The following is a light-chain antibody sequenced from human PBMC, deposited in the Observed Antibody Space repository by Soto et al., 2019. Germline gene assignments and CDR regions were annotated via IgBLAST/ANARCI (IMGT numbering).Light chain of an antibody. CDR3: SSYTSSSTFYV. J-gene: IGLJ1*01. CDR1: LSDVGGQNF. V-gene: IGLV2-8*01. CDR2: DVN. Sequence: QSALTQPPSASGSPGQSVTFSCTGTLSDVGGQNFVSWYQQDPGKAPKLMIYDVNKRPSGVPDRFSGSKSGNTAYLTVSGLQAEDEADYYCSSYTSSSTFYVFGTGTKLTVL.